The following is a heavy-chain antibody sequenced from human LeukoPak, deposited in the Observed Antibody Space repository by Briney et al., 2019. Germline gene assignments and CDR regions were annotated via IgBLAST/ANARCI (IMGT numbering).Heavy chain of an antibody. J-gene: IGHJ6*03. CDR2: IIPIFGTA. Sequence: SVKVSCKASGYTFTSYAISWVRQAPGQGLEWMGGIIPIFGTANYAQKFQGRVTITTDESTSTAYMELSSLRSEDTAVYYCARVDYYDFWSGLYYYYMDVWGKGTTVTVSS. CDR1: GYTFTSYA. D-gene: IGHD3-3*01. CDR3: ARVDYYDFWSGLYYYYMDV. V-gene: IGHV1-69*05.